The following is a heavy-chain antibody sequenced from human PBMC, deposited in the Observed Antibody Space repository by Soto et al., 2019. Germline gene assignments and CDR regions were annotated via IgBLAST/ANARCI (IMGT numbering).Heavy chain of an antibody. CDR1: GYTFTSYC. D-gene: IGHD1-26*01. CDR2: ISAYNGNT. J-gene: IGHJ3*02. CDR3: ARGLGASYPFYI. Sequence: QVQLVQSGAEVKKPGASVKVSCKASGYTFTSYCISWVRQAPGQGLEWMGWISAYNGNTNYAQKLQATFTMTTETSTSKAYMELMSLSSDYTALYYCARGLGASYPFYIWGQGTMVTVSS. V-gene: IGHV1-18*01.